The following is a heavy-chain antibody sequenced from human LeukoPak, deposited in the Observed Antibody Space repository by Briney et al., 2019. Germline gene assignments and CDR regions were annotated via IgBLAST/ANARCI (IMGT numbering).Heavy chain of an antibody. CDR3: ARGRVRYTVTTILDY. V-gene: IGHV4-34*01. D-gene: IGHD4-17*01. CDR2: INHSGST. CDR1: GGSFSGYY. J-gene: IGHJ4*02. Sequence: SETLSLTCAVYGGSFSGYYWSWIRQPPGKGLEWIGEINHSGSTNYNPSLKSRVTISVDTSKNQFSLKLSSVTAADTAVYYCARGRVRYTVTTILDYWGQGTLVTVSS.